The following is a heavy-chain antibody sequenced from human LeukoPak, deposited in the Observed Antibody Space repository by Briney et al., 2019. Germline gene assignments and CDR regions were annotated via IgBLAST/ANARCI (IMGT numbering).Heavy chain of an antibody. CDR2: ISSRGDTI. J-gene: IGHJ4*02. CDR1: GFSFSSYE. CDR3: AREERGSYCSGGNCYSNY. D-gene: IGHD2-15*01. V-gene: IGHV3-48*03. Sequence: PGGSLRLSCAASGFSFSSYEMSWVRQAPGRGLEWASYISSRGDTIYYADSVKGRFTISRDNAKSSVYLQMNSLRADDTAVYYCAREERGSYCSGGNCYSNYWGQGTLVSVSS.